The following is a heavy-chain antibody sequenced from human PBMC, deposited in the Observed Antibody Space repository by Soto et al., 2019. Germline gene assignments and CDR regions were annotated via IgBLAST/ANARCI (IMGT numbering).Heavy chain of an antibody. CDR2: IYSSGST. V-gene: IGHV3-53*03. CDR1: GGSISSSTYY. D-gene: IGHD5-18*01. CDR3: ARGYSYTQPVFDY. Sequence: ETLSLTCTVSGGSISSSTYYWGWMRQPPGKGLEWVSFIYSSGSTYYADSVKGRFTISRDNFKNTLYLQMNSLRAEDTAVYYCARGYSYTQPVFDYWGLGTLVTVSS. J-gene: IGHJ4*02.